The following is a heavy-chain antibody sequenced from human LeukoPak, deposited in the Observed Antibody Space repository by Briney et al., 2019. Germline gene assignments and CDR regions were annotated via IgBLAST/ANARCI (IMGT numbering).Heavy chain of an antibody. J-gene: IGHJ5*02. Sequence: PGGSLRLSCGASGFTFSKYGMHWVRQAPGKGLEWVSAISGSGISTYYADSVKGQFAISRDNSKNTLYLQMNSLRAEDTAVYYCAKGGYCSSDSCYTSWFDPWGQGTLVTVSS. CDR3: AKGGYCSSDSCYTSWFDP. CDR2: ISGSGIST. V-gene: IGHV3-23*01. D-gene: IGHD2-2*02. CDR1: GFTFSKYG.